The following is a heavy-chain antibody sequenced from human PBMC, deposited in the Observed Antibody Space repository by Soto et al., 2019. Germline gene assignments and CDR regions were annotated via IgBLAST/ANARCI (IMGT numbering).Heavy chain of an antibody. Sequence: PSETLSLTCTVSGGSISSGDYYWSWIRQAPGKGLEWIGYIYYSGSTYYNPSLKSRVTISVDTSKNQFSLKLSSVTAADTAVYYCAREGRSSSWYRYFDYWGQGTLVTVSS. J-gene: IGHJ4*02. CDR3: AREGRSSSWYRYFDY. D-gene: IGHD6-13*01. CDR1: GGSISSGDYY. V-gene: IGHV4-30-4*01. CDR2: IYYSGST.